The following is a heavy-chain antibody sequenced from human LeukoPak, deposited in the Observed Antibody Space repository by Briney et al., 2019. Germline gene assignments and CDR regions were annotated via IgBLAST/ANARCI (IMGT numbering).Heavy chain of an antibody. D-gene: IGHD3-9*01. J-gene: IGHJ3*02. CDR1: GFTFSSYA. CDR2: ISGSGGST. CDR3: AGNYDILTGYAFDI. Sequence: PGGSLRLSCAASGFTFSSYAMSWVRQAPGKGLEWVSAISGSGGSTYYAGSVKGRFTISRDNSKNTLYLQMNSLRAEDTAVYYCAGNYDILTGYAFDIWGQGTMVTVSS. V-gene: IGHV3-23*01.